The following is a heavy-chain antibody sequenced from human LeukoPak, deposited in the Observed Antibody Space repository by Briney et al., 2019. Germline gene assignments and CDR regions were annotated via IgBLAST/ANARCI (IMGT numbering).Heavy chain of an antibody. CDR2: INHSGYT. V-gene: IGHV4-34*01. D-gene: IGHD2-2*01. CDR3: ARVYLGYYYYYMDV. J-gene: IGHJ6*03. Sequence: GSLRLSCAASGFTFSSYAMSWVRQPPGKGLEWIGEINHSGYTNYNPSLKSRVTISVDTSKNQFSLKLSSVTAADTAVYYCARVYLGYYYYYMDVWGKGTTVTVSS. CDR1: GFTFSSYA.